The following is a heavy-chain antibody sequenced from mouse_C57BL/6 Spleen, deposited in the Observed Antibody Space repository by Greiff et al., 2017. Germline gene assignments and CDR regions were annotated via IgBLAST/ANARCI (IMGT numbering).Heavy chain of an antibody. Sequence: QVQLQQSGPELVKPGASVKISCKASGYAFSSSWMTWVKQRPGKGLEWIGRIYPGAGDTNYNGKFKGKATLTADKSSSTAYMQLSSLTSEDAAVYYCARSETGTGAMDYWGQGTSVTASS. CDR3: ARSETGTGAMDY. V-gene: IGHV1-82*01. D-gene: IGHD4-1*01. CDR2: IYPGAGDT. J-gene: IGHJ4*01. CDR1: GYAFSSSW.